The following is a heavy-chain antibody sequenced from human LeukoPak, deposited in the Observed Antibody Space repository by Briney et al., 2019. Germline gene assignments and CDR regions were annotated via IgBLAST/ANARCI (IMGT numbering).Heavy chain of an antibody. Sequence: GRSLRLSCAASGFTFSSYSMNWVRQAPGKGLEWVAVISYDGSNKYYADSVKGRFTISRDNSKNTLYLQMNSLRAEDTAVYYCAKEDGDDTDYWGQGTLVTVSS. V-gene: IGHV3-30*18. CDR2: ISYDGSNK. CDR3: AKEDGDDTDY. J-gene: IGHJ4*02. CDR1: GFTFSSYS. D-gene: IGHD4-17*01.